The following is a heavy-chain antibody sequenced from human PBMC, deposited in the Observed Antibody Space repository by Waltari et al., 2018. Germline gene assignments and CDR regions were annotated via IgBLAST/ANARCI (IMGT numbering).Heavy chain of an antibody. V-gene: IGHV4-39*01. CDR1: GGSVHTDNFY. CDR3: ARRSKSVGSGNIWFDP. Sequence: QLQLQESGPGLVKPSESLSLTCFVSGGSVHTDNFYWGWIRQSPGKGLEWIGSVYYSGSSDYNPSVKNRVTISIDTSKNQFSLKLTSVTAADTAVYYCARRSKSVGSGNIWFDPWSQGTLVTVSS. J-gene: IGHJ5*02. D-gene: IGHD3-10*01. CDR2: VYYSGSS.